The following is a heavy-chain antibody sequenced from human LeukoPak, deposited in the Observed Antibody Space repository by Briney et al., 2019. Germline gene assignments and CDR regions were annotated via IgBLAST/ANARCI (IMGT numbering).Heavy chain of an antibody. CDR2: IYPSGSA. Sequence: SETLSLTCTVSGGSISSYYWSWIRQPAGKGLELIGRIYPSGSANYNPSLKSRVTMSVDTSKNQFSLKLSSVTAADTAVYYCARAPTGTGGWNWFDPWGQGTLVTVSS. J-gene: IGHJ5*02. CDR3: ARAPTGTGGWNWFDP. D-gene: IGHD1-1*01. V-gene: IGHV4-4*07. CDR1: GGSISSYY.